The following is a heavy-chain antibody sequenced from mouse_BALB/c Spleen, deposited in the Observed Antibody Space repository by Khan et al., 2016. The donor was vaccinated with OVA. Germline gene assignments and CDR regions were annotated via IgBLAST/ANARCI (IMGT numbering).Heavy chain of an antibody. CDR1: GYSITSDYA. V-gene: IGHV3-2*02. Sequence: VQLQQSGPGLVKPSQSLSLTCTVTGYSITSDYAWNWIRQFPGIKLEWMGYISYSGRTSYNPSLKSRISITRDTSKNQFFLQLNSVTTEDTATYYCVRLVTITTVVATDFDYWGQGTTLTVSS. J-gene: IGHJ2*01. CDR3: VRLVTITTVVATDFDY. D-gene: IGHD1-1*01. CDR2: ISYSGRT.